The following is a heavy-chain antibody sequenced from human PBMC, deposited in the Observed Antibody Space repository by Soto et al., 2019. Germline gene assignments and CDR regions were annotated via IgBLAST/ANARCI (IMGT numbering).Heavy chain of an antibody. CDR2: ISNSGSTI. CDR1: GFTFSSYE. CDR3: ARDESPLSSSSPTAFDI. J-gene: IGHJ3*02. V-gene: IGHV3-48*03. D-gene: IGHD6-6*01. Sequence: PGGSLRLSCAASGFTFSSYEMNWVRQAPGKGLEWVSYISNSGSTIYYADSVKGRFTISRDNAKNSLYLQMNSLRAEDTAVYYCARDESPLSSSSPTAFDIWGQGTMVTVSS.